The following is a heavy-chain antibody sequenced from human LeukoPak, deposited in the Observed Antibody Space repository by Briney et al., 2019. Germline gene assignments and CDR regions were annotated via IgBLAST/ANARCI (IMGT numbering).Heavy chain of an antibody. J-gene: IGHJ3*01. CDR1: GGSFNYY. Sequence: SETLSLTCAVYGGSFNYYWSWIRQPPGKGLEWIGEINDRGTTKYNPSLKSRVSISVDTSKNQFSLKLSSVTAADTAMYYCAKSLYCGDDCFWGPGTMVTVSS. D-gene: IGHD2-21*02. CDR3: AKSLYCGDDCF. CDR2: INDRGTT. V-gene: IGHV4-34*01.